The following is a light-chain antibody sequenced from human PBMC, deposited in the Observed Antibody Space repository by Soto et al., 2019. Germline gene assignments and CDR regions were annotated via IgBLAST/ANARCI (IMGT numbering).Light chain of an antibody. J-gene: IGKJ5*01. V-gene: IGKV1-12*01. Sequence: DIQMTQSPSSVSASVGDRVTITCRASQGISSWLAWYQQKPGKAPKLLIYTTSTLQSGVPSRFSGSGSGTDFTLIISSLQPEDSATYYCQHSNSFPITFGQGTRLEIK. CDR1: QGISSW. CDR3: QHSNSFPIT. CDR2: TTS.